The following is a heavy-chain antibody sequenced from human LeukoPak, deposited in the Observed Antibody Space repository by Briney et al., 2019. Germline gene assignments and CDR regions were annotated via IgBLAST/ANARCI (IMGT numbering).Heavy chain of an antibody. J-gene: IGHJ4*02. D-gene: IGHD3-16*02. V-gene: IGHV7-4-1*02. Sequence: EASVKVSCKASGYTFTSYAMNWVRQAPGQGLEWMGWINTNTGNPTYAQGFTGRFVFSLDTSVTTTYLQISSLKAEDTAVYFCARALDSLGGLSLPDYWGQGTLVAVSS. CDR2: INTNTGNP. CDR3: ARALDSLGGLSLPDY. CDR1: GYTFTSYA.